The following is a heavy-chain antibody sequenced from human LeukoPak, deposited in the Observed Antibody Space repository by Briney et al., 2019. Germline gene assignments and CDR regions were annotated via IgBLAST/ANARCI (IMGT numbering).Heavy chain of an antibody. CDR1: GYSIGSGYY. CDR3: ARGHCSGGLCYLGVFDI. J-gene: IGHJ3*02. CDR2: IYNSGST. V-gene: IGHV4-38-2*02. Sequence: PSETLSLTCTVSGYSIGSGYYWGWIRQPPGKGLEWIESIYNSGSTYYSSSLKSRVTISVDTSKNQFSLKLISVTAADTAVYYCARGHCSGGLCYLGVFDIWGQGTMVTVSP. D-gene: IGHD2-15*01.